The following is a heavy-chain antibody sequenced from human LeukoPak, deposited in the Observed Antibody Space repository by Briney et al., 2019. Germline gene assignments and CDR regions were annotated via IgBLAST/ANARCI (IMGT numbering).Heavy chain of an antibody. Sequence: PGGSLRLSCAASGFTFSIYSMIWVRQAPGRGLEWVSSISSSSSYIYYADSVKGRFTISRDNAKNSLYLQMNSLRAEDTAVYYCARYSYGTWYFDYWGQGTLVTVSS. D-gene: IGHD5-18*01. CDR3: ARYSYGTWYFDY. J-gene: IGHJ4*02. CDR2: ISSSSSYI. V-gene: IGHV3-21*01. CDR1: GFTFSIYS.